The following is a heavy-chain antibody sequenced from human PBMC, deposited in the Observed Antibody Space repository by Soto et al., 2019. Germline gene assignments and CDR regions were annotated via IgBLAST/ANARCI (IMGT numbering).Heavy chain of an antibody. Sequence: QLEESGPGLVKPSETLSLTCTVSGDSVSSGCFYWAWIRQPPGKGLEWVGSIHSSGSPYYSWPLNSRGTISVDTSKNQLSLRLTFVTAADTAVYYCARARSYDGHMCTNSYMDVCGAGTPVTGSS. D-gene: IGHD2-8*01. J-gene: IGHJ6*03. CDR1: GDSVSSGCFY. CDR2: IHSSGSP. CDR3: ARARSYDGHMCTNSYMDV. V-gene: IGHV4-39*01.